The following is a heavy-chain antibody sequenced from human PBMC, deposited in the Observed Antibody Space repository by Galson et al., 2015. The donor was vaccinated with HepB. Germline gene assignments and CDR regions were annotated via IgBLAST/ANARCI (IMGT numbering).Heavy chain of an antibody. D-gene: IGHD3-3*01. Sequence: SVKVSCKASGYTFNTYGIGWVRQAPGQGLEWMGWISTDTGNTNYAQKLQGRVTMTTDTSTSTAYMELRRLRSDDTAVYYCARDNGAANYDFWSGYSRGSRNYYYMDVWGKGTTVTVSS. V-gene: IGHV1-18*01. CDR3: ARDNGAANYDFWSGYSRGSRNYYYMDV. CDR2: ISTDTGNT. CDR1: GYTFNTYG. J-gene: IGHJ6*03.